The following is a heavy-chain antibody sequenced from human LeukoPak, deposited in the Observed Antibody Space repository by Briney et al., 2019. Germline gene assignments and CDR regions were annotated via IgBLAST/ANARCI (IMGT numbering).Heavy chain of an antibody. Sequence: GASVKVSCKVSGYTLTESSMHWVRQAPGQGLEWMGWINPNSGGTNYAQKFQGRVTMTRDTSISTAYMELSRLRSDDTAVYYCARDGVLRYFDWPLPGYYYYYMDVWGKGTTVTVSS. CDR2: INPNSGGT. J-gene: IGHJ6*03. CDR3: ARDGVLRYFDWPLPGYYYYYMDV. V-gene: IGHV1-2*02. D-gene: IGHD3-9*01. CDR1: GYTLTESS.